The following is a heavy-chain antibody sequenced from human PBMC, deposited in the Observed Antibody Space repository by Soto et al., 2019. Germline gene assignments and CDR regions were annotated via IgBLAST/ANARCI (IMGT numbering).Heavy chain of an antibody. CDR3: ARWFDR. Sequence: PSXTLSLTCAVSGGSIGSGGYSWSWIRQTPGNGXEWIGXISHSGRTYYTXSLKSRVTLSVETSKNQFSLKLRSVTAAGTAVYYCARWFDRWGKGTLVTVYS. V-gene: IGHV4-30-2*01. CDR1: GGSIGSGGYS. J-gene: IGHJ5*02. CDR2: ISHSGRT.